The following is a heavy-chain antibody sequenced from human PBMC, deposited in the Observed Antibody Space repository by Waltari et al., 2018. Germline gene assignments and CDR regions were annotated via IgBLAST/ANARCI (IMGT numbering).Heavy chain of an antibody. CDR3: ARGCSGGSCYFSLWHRATPFDY. Sequence: EVQLVQSGAEVKKPGESLKISCKGSGYSFTSYWIGWVRQMPRKGLEWMGIIYPGDSDTSDSPSFQGQVNISADKSSSTAYRQWSSLKASDTAMYYCARGCSGGSCYFSLWHRATPFDYWGQGTLVTVSS. V-gene: IGHV5-51*01. D-gene: IGHD2-15*01. CDR1: GYSFTSYW. J-gene: IGHJ4*02. CDR2: IYPGDSDT.